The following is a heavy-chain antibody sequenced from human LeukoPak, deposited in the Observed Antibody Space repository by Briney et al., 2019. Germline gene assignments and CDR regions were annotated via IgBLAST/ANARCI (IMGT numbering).Heavy chain of an antibody. CDR3: ARVHRTAAGIFDY. V-gene: IGHV1-69*13. CDR1: GGTFSSYA. CDR2: IIPIFGTA. Sequence: GASVTVSCKASGGTFSSYASSWVRQAPGQGLEWMGGIIPIFGTANYAQKFQGRVTITADESTSTAYMELSSLRSEDTAVYYCARVHRTAAGIFDYWGQGTLVTVSS. J-gene: IGHJ4*02. D-gene: IGHD6-13*01.